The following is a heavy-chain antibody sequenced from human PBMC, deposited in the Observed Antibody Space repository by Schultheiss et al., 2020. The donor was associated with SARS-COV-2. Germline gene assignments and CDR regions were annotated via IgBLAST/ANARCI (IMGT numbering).Heavy chain of an antibody. J-gene: IGHJ4*02. V-gene: IGHV4-59*10. D-gene: IGHD3-16*01. CDR3: ANTIMITFGGVYYFDY. CDR1: GGSFSGYY. CDR2: IYTSGST. Sequence: SETLSLTCAVYGGSFSGYYWSWIRQPAGKGLEWIGRIYTSGSTNYNPSLKSRVTISVDTSKNQFSLKLSSVTAADTAVYYCANTIMITFGGVYYFDYWGQGTLVTVSS.